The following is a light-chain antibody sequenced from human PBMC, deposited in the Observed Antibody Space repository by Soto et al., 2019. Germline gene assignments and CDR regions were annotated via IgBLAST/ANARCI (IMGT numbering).Light chain of an antibody. CDR3: QQGFSTPIT. J-gene: IGKJ5*01. CDR1: QNIGNY. V-gene: IGKV1-39*01. Sequence: DIQITQSPSSLSASVRDRVTITCRASQNIGNYLNWYQQTPGKAPRLLISTASSLQSGVPSRFTGSRSGADFTLTISSLQPEDSATYYCQQGFSTPITFGQGTRLEIK. CDR2: TAS.